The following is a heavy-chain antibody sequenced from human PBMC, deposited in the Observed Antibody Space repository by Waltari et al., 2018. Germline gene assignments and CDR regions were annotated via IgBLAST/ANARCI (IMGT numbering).Heavy chain of an antibody. V-gene: IGHV4-59*08. J-gene: IGHJ4*02. CDR3: ARHLTIFGVDPHFDY. CDR2: SYYSGST. Sequence: QVKLQESGPGLVKPSETLSLTCTVSGGSISSYYWSWIRQPPGKGLEWIGYSYYSGSTTSIPSLKSRVTISVDTSKNQFSLKLRSVTAAATAVYYCARHLTIFGVDPHFDYWGQGTLVTVSS. CDR1: GGSISSYY. D-gene: IGHD3-3*01.